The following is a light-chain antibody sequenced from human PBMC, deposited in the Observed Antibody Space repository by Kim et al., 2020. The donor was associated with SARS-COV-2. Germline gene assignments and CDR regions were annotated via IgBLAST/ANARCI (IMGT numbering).Light chain of an antibody. V-gene: IGLV2-11*01. CDR1: SSDVGGYNY. CDR3: CSYAGSYTWV. CDR2: DVS. J-gene: IGLJ3*02. Sequence: GQSVTSSVTGTSSDVGGYNYVSWYQQHPGKAPKLMIYDVSKRPSGVPDRFSGSKSGNTASLTISGLQAEDEADYYCCSYAGSYTWVFGGGTQLTVL.